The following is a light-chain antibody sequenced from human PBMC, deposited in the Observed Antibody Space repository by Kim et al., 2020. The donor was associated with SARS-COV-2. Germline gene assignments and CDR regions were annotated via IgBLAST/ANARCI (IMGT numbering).Light chain of an antibody. J-gene: IGKJ1*01. CDR2: AAS. CDR1: QDISSA. CDR3: QQYRLYPPT. V-gene: IGKV1-16*01. Sequence: ASVGDRVTITCRASQDISSALVWFQQKPGKAPKALIFAASTLQTGVPSRFSGTGSGTDFTLTISSLQTEDFATYYCQQYRLYPPTFGQGTKVDIK.